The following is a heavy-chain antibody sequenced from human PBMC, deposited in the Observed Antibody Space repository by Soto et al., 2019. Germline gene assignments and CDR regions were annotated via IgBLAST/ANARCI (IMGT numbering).Heavy chain of an antibody. Sequence: SETLSLTCTVSGGSISSYYWNWIRQPPGKGLEWIGDIYYSGSTNYNPSLKSRVTISVDTSKNQFSLKLNSVTAADTAVYYCAREVPSRYFDLWGRGTPVTVSS. J-gene: IGHJ2*01. V-gene: IGHV4-59*12. CDR3: AREVPSRYFDL. CDR2: IYYSGST. CDR1: GGSISSYY. D-gene: IGHD3-10*01.